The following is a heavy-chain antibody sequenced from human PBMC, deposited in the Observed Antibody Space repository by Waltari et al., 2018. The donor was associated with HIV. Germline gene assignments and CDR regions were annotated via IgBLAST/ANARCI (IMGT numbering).Heavy chain of an antibody. Sequence: QVQLVQYGAEVKQPGASVTVSCNAFAYTFPGYHMHWVRQAPGQGLEWMGWINPNSGGTNYAQKFQGRVTMTRDTSSSTAHMELSRLRSDDTAVYYWARADYYGSGSQDYWGQGTLVTVSS. CDR1: AYTFPGYH. D-gene: IGHD3-10*01. V-gene: IGHV1-2*02. CDR3: ARADYYGSGSQDY. CDR2: INPNSGGT. J-gene: IGHJ4*02.